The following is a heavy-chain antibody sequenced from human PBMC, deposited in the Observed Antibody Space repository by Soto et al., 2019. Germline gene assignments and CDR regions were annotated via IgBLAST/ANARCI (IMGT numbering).Heavy chain of an antibody. V-gene: IGHV3-30-3*01. Sequence: QVQLVESGGGVVQPGRSLRLSCAASGFTFSSYAMHWVRQAPGKGLEWVAFMSYDGSDKYYADSVKGRFTISRDNSKNTLHLQMNSLRAEDTAVYYCARREGFWSAYFYYYGMDVWGQGTTVTVSS. J-gene: IGHJ6*02. D-gene: IGHD3-3*01. CDR1: GFTFSSYA. CDR3: ARREGFWSAYFYYYGMDV. CDR2: MSYDGSDK.